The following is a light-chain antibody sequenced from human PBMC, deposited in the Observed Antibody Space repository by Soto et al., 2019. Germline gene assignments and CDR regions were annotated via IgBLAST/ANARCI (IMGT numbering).Light chain of an antibody. J-gene: IGLJ1*01. CDR1: SSDVGGYNY. CDR2: DVS. Sequence: QSVLTQPASVSWSPGQSITISCTGTSSDVGGYNYVSWYQQHPGKAPKLMIYDVSNRPSGVSNRFSGSKSGNTASLTISGLQAEDEADYYCSSYTNSSTRYVFGTGTKVTVL. CDR3: SSYTNSSTRYV. V-gene: IGLV2-14*01.